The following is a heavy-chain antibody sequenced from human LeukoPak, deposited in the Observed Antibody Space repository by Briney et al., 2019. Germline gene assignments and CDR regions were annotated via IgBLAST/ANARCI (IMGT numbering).Heavy chain of an antibody. Sequence: PSQSLSLTCAISVDGVSSISAAWNWISQSPSRGLERLGTTYYKSKWYNDYAVSVKSRITINPDTSKNQFSLQLNSVAPEDTAVYYCARVNFVRSTPAFFDYWGQGTLVTVPT. J-gene: IGHJ4*02. CDR1: VDGVSSISAA. CDR3: ARVNFVRSTPAFFDY. D-gene: IGHD2-2*01. CDR2: TYYKSKWYN. V-gene: IGHV6-1*01.